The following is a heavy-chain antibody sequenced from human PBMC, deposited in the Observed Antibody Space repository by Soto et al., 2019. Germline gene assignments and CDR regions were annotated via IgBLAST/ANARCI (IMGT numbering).Heavy chain of an antibody. CDR1: GYSFTGYY. CDR3: ARARYCTNGVCYKGLTRGNYYFDY. D-gene: IGHD2-8*01. V-gene: IGHV1-2*04. J-gene: IGHJ4*02. Sequence: GASVKVSCKASGYSFTGYYMHWVRQAPGQGLEWMGWINPNSGGTNYAQKFQGWVTMTRDTSISTAYMELSRLRSDDTAVYYCARARYCTNGVCYKGLTRGNYYFDYWGQGTLVTVSS. CDR2: INPNSGGT.